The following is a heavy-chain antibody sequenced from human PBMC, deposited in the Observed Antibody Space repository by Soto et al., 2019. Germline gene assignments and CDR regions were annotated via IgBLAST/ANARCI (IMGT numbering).Heavy chain of an antibody. J-gene: IGHJ5*02. CDR2: IDWDDDK. V-gene: IGHV2-70*11. Sequence: SGPTLVNPTQTLTLTCTFSGFSLSTSGMCVSWIRQPPGKALEWLARIDWDDDKYYSTSLKTRLTISKDTSKNQVVLTMTNMDPVDTATYYCARTLLQQPKSLWFDPWGQGTLVTVSS. CDR3: ARTLLQQPKSLWFDP. D-gene: IGHD6-13*01. CDR1: GFSLSTSGMC.